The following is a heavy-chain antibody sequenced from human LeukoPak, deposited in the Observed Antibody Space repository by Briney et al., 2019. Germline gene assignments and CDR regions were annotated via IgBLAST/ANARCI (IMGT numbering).Heavy chain of an antibody. J-gene: IGHJ4*02. CDR1: GGSISSYY. CDR3: SRMYCTSTNCYEY. CDR2: IYYSGST. V-gene: IGHV4-59*12. D-gene: IGHD2-2*01. Sequence: SETLSLTCTVSGGSISSYYWSWIRQPPGKGLEWIGYIYYSGSTNYNPSLKSRLSISVETSKNQFSLKLTSVTAADTAMYYCSRMYCTSTNCYEYWGQGTLVSVSS.